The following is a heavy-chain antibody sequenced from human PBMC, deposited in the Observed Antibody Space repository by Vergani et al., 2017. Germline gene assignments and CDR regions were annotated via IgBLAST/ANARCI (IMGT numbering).Heavy chain of an antibody. J-gene: IGHJ6*03. V-gene: IGHV1-8*02. CDR2: MNPNSGNT. CDR3: AIPYYYYYMDV. CDR1: GGTFSSYD. Sequence: QVQLVQSGAEVKKPGSSVKVSCKASGGTFSSYDINWVRQATGQGLEWMGWMNPNSGNTGYAQKFQGRVTMTRNTSISTAYMELSSLRSEDTAVYYCAIPYYYYYMDVWGKGTTVTVSS.